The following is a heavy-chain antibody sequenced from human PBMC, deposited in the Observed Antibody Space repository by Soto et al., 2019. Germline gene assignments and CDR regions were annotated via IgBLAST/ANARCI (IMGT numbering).Heavy chain of an antibody. V-gene: IGHV3-23*01. CDR2: ISGSGGST. J-gene: IGHJ4*02. Sequence: GSLRLSCAASGFTFSSYAMSWVRQAPGKGLEWVSAISGSGGSTYYADSVKGRFTISRDNSKNTLYLQMNSLRAEDTAVYYCAKDQGSGWYFDYWGQGTLVTVSS. CDR3: AKDQGSGWYFDY. CDR1: GFTFSSYA. D-gene: IGHD6-19*01.